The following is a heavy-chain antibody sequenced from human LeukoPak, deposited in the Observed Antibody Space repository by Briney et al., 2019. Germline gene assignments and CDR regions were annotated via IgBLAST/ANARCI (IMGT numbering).Heavy chain of an antibody. Sequence: GGSLRLSCAASGFTFSNYVMSWVRQAPGKGLEWVANIKQDGSEKYYVDSVKGRFTISRDNAKNSLYLQMNSLRAEDTAVYYCARGGTTVTHSDFDYWGQGTLVTVSS. J-gene: IGHJ4*02. CDR1: GFTFSNYV. CDR3: ARGGTTVTHSDFDY. V-gene: IGHV3-7*01. CDR2: IKQDGSEK. D-gene: IGHD4-17*01.